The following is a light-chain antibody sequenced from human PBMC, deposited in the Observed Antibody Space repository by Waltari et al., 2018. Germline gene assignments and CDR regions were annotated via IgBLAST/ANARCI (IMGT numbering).Light chain of an antibody. J-gene: IGKJ3*01. CDR2: DAS. Sequence: EIVLTQSPATLSLSPAERATLSCRASQSVSSYLAWYQQKPGQAPRLLIYDASNRATGIPARFSGSGSGTDFTLTISSLEPEDFAVYYCQLRSNWKEGFTFGPGTKVDI. CDR3: QLRSNWKEGFT. CDR1: QSVSSY. V-gene: IGKV3-11*01.